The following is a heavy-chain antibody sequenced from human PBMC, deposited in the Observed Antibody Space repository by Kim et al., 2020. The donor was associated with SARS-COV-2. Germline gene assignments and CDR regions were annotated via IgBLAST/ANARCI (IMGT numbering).Heavy chain of an antibody. CDR3: ARDSHRGRRQQLVNFRMDV. CDR1: GFTFSSYG. V-gene: IGHV3-33*01. D-gene: IGHD6-13*01. CDR2: IWYDGSNK. Sequence: GGSLRLSCAASGFTFSSYGMHWVRQAQGKGLEWVAVIWYDGSNKYYADSVKGRFTISRDNSKNTLYLQMNSLRAEDTAVYYCARDSHRGRRQQLVNFRMDVWGQGTTVTVSS. J-gene: IGHJ6*02.